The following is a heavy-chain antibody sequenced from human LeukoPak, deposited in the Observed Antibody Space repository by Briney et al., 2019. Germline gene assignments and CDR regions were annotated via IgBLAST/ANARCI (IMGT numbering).Heavy chain of an antibody. J-gene: IGHJ4*02. Sequence: SQTLSLTCVVSGDSVSSKNGAWNWIRQSPSRGLEWLGRTYYRSKWYNDYAESMEGRMAISQDTSKNQYSLHLNSVTPDDTAVYYCARDFGTTGWHTFDYWGQGTLVTVSS. CDR2: TYYRSKWYN. V-gene: IGHV6-1*01. D-gene: IGHD6-19*01. CDR3: ARDFGTTGWHTFDY. CDR1: GDSVSSKNGA.